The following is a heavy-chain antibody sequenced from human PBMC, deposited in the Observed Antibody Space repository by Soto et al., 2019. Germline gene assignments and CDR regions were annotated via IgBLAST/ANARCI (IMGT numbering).Heavy chain of an antibody. D-gene: IGHD4-17*01. CDR3: AEDMRPDGVWDFDA. J-gene: IGHJ4*02. CDR2: IAQNGGT. Sequence: EGQLLESGGGLVQPGGSLRLSCAASGFTFTTYTMAWVRQAPGRGPEWVSGIAQNGGTYYADSVKGRFIISRDNSRNTVSLQMTALKGEDTAIYYCAEDMRPDGVWDFDAWGQGTLVTVAS. V-gene: IGHV3-23*01. CDR1: GFTFTTYT.